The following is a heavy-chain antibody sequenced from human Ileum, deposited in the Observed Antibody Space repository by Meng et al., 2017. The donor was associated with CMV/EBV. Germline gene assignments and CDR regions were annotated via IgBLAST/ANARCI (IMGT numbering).Heavy chain of an antibody. CDR3: ARVWNYDILTGYYTHYFDY. V-gene: IGHV1-18*01. Sequence: QVQLVQSGAEVKKPGASVKVSCXAXXYTFTSYGFNWVRQAPGQGLEWMGWISAYNGNTNYAQKLQGRVTMTTDTSTSTVYMEVRSLRSDDTAVYYCARVWNYDILTGYYTHYFDYWGQGTRVTVSS. CDR2: ISAYNGNT. D-gene: IGHD3-9*01. CDR1: XYTFTSYG. J-gene: IGHJ4*02.